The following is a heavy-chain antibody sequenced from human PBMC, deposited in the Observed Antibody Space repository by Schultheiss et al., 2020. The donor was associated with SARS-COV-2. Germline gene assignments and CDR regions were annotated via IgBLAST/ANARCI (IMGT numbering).Heavy chain of an antibody. CDR2: ISGSGGST. V-gene: IGHV3-23*01. D-gene: IGHD5-18*01. CDR3: AREGYSYGLAYFDY. Sequence: GESLKISCAASGFTFSSYAMSWVRQAPGKGLEWVSAISGSGGSTYYADSVKGRFTISRHNSKNTLYLQMNSLRAEDTAVYYCAREGYSYGLAYFDYWGQGTLVTVSS. J-gene: IGHJ4*02. CDR1: GFTFSSYA.